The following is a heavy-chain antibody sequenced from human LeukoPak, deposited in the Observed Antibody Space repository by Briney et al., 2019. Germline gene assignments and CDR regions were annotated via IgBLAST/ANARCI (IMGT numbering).Heavy chain of an antibody. CDR3: ASSGWFDP. J-gene: IGHJ5*02. V-gene: IGHV3-66*01. CDR1: GFTVNSKY. D-gene: IGHD1-1*01. Sequence: GGSLRLSCAASGFTVNSKYMSWVRQAPGKGLDWVSVIYSGGSTYYADSVKGRFTISRDNSKHTLYLQMNSLRVEDTAVYYCASSGWFDPWGRGTLVTVSS. CDR2: IYSGGST.